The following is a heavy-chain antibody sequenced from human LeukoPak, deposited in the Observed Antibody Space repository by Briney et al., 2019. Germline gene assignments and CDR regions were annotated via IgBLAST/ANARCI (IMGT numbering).Heavy chain of an antibody. CDR3: ARAYSSSWYYYYGMDV. D-gene: IGHD6-13*01. J-gene: IGHJ6*02. Sequence: ASVKVSCKASGGTFSSYAISWVRQAPGQGLEWMGRIIPILGIANYAQKFQGRVTITADKSTSTAYMELSSLRSEDTAVYYCARAYSSSWYYYYGMDVWGQGTTVTVSS. CDR2: IIPILGIA. V-gene: IGHV1-69*04. CDR1: GGTFSSYA.